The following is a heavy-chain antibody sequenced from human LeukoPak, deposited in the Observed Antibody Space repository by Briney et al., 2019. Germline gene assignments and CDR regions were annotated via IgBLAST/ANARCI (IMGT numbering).Heavy chain of an antibody. D-gene: IGHD5-12*01. Sequence: PGGSLRLSCAASGFTFSSYGMHWVRQAPGKGLEWVAVIWYDGSNKYYADSVKGRFTISRDNSKSTLYLQMNSLRAEDTAVYYCAKSGSGLSGTSKYFQHWGQGTLVTVSS. CDR3: AKSGSGLSGTSKYFQH. J-gene: IGHJ1*01. CDR2: IWYDGSNK. V-gene: IGHV3-33*06. CDR1: GFTFSSYG.